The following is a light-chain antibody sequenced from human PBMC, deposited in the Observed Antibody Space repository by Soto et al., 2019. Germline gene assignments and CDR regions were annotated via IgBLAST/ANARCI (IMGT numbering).Light chain of an antibody. V-gene: IGKV1-33*01. J-gene: IGKJ4*01. CDR1: QDISNY. CDR3: QQYDNLPLT. Sequence: DIQMTQSPSSLSASVGDRVTITCQASQDISNYLNWYQQKPGKAPKLLIYDASNLETGVPSRFSGSGSATDFTFTISSLQPEDSATYYSQQYDNLPLTFGGGTKVEIK. CDR2: DAS.